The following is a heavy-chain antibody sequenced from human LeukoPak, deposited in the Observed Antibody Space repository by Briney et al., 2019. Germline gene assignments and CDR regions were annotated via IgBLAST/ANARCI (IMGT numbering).Heavy chain of an antibody. J-gene: IGHJ4*02. D-gene: IGHD3-16*01. CDR2: IRYDGSNK. Sequence: GGSLGLSCAASGFTFSNYDMHWVRQAPGKGLEWVAFIRYDGSNKYYADSVKGRFPISRDNSKNTLYLQMNSLRAEDTAVYYCAKGGSSASYYFDYWGQGTLVTVSS. CDR3: AKGGSSASYYFDY. V-gene: IGHV3-30*02. CDR1: GFTFSNYD.